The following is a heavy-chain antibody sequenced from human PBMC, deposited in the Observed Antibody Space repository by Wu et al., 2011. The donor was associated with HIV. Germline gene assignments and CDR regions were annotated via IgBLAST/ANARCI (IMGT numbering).Heavy chain of an antibody. CDR3: ARDPYTTSFYYYYYMDV. CDR2: INPNSGVT. CDR1: GYTFIAYY. D-gene: IGHD6-6*01. J-gene: IGHJ6*03. Sequence: QVQLVQSGAEVQKPGASVKVSCKVSGYTFIAYYIHWLRQAPGQGLEWLGWINPNSGVTNYAQKFQGRVTMTRDTSISTAYMDLSRLKSDDTAVYYCARDPYTTSFYYYYYMDVWGKGPRSPSP. V-gene: IGHV1-2*02.